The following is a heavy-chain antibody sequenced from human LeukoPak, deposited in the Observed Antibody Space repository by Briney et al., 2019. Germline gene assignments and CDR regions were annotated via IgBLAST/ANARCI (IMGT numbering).Heavy chain of an antibody. CDR3: AREVRYYDSSGQNDY. V-gene: IGHV3-21*01. D-gene: IGHD3-22*01. J-gene: IGHJ4*02. Sequence: GGSLRLSCAASGFTFSSYSMNWVRQAPGKGLEWVSSISSSSSYIYYADSVKSRFTISRDNAKNSLYLQMNSLRAEDTAVYYCAREVRYYDSSGQNDYWGQGTLVTVSS. CDR1: GFTFSSYS. CDR2: ISSSSSYI.